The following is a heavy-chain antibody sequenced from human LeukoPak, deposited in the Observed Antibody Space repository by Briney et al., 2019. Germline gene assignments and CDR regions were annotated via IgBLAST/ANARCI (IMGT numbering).Heavy chain of an antibody. V-gene: IGHV3-30*02. CDR3: AKSKQQLVDYYYYGMDV. CDR1: GFTFSSYG. D-gene: IGHD6-13*01. J-gene: IGHJ6*02. Sequence: GGSLRLSCAASGFTFSSYGMHWARQAPGKGLEWVAFIRYDGGNKYYPDSVKGRFTISRDNSKNTLYLQMNSLRAADTAMYYCAKSKQQLVDYYYYGMDVWGQGTTVTVSS. CDR2: IRYDGGNK.